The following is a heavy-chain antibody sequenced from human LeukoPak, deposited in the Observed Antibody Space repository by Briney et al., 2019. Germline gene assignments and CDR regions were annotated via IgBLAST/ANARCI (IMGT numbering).Heavy chain of an antibody. CDR2: MNPNSGNT. J-gene: IGHJ4*02. D-gene: IGHD1-20*01. CDR3: ARSITGTGSNGNSNY. CDR1: GYTFTGYY. V-gene: IGHV1-8*02. Sequence: ASVKVSCKASGYTFTGYYMHWVRQAPGQGLGWMGWMNPNSGNTGYAQKFQGRVTMTRNTSISTAYMELSSLRSEDTAVYYCARSITGTGSNGNSNYWGQGTLVTVSS.